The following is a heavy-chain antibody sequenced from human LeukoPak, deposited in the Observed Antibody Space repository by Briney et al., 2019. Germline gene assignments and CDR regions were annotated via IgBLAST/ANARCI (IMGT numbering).Heavy chain of an antibody. CDR2: IRSKAYGGTT. V-gene: IGHV3-49*03. CDR3: TRDPWGAAVGDYYYYMDV. D-gene: IGHD6-13*01. Sequence: GGSLRLSCTASGFTFGDYAMSWFRQAPGKGLEWVGFIRSKAYGGTTAYAASVKGRFTISRDDSKSIAYLQMNSLKTEDTAVYYCTRDPWGAAVGDYYYYMDVWGKGTTVTVSS. CDR1: GFTFGDYA. J-gene: IGHJ6*03.